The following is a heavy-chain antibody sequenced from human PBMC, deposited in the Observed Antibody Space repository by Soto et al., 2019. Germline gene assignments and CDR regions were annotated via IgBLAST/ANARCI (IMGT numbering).Heavy chain of an antibody. D-gene: IGHD5-18*01. V-gene: IGHV4-59*01. CDR1: GGSISSYY. CDR3: ARSGGAMVTGYYYYYYGMDV. CDR2: IYYSGST. J-gene: IGHJ6*02. Sequence: ASETLSLTCTVSGGSISSYYWSWIRQPPGKGLEWIGYIYYSGSTNYNPSLKSRVTISVDTSKNQFSLKLSSVTAADTAVYYCARSGGAMVTGYYYYYYGMDVWGQGTTVTVSS.